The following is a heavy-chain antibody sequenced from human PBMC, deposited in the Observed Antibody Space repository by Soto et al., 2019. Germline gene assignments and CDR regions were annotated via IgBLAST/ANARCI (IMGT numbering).Heavy chain of an antibody. V-gene: IGHV4-39*01. CDR3: AIYQSVWNGHETPYHYSGMDV. Sequence: SETQSLICSVSGGPIRSSTYYWIRIPQHPGNALQWIGTIYYTGDTHYTPALQSRVTISLDTPNNQFSKKKSYVTAAVSFVYYCAIYQSVWNGHETPYHYSGMDVWGPGTTFTVSS. CDR2: IYYTGDT. D-gene: IGHD2-8*01. J-gene: IGHJ6*02. CDR1: GGPIRSSTYY.